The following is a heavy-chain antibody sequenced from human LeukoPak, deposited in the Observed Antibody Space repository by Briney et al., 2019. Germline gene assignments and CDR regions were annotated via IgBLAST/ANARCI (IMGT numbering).Heavy chain of an antibody. CDR1: GGSISSSNYY. CDR2: IYYSGST. J-gene: IGHJ6*02. Sequence: SETLSLTCTVSGGSISSSNYYWGWIRQPPGKGLEWIGSIYYSGSTYYNPSLKSRVTMSVDTSRNQFSLNLSSVAAADTAVYYCARIMDVWGQGTTVTVSS. V-gene: IGHV4-39*01. CDR3: ARIMDV.